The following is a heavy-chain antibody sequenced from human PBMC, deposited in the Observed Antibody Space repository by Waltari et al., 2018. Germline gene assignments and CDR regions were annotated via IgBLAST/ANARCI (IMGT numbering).Heavy chain of an antibody. CDR2: IIPILGIA. V-gene: IGHV1-69*04. D-gene: IGHD3-10*01. J-gene: IGHJ4*02. CDR1: GGTFSSQA. Sequence: QVQLVQSGAEVKKPGSSVKVSCKASGGTFSSQAIRWVRQAPGQGLEWMGGIIPILGIANYAQKFQGRVTITADESTSTAYMELSSLRSEDTAVYYCATSRHSSGRWYFDYWGQGTLVTVSS. CDR3: ATSRHSSGRWYFDY.